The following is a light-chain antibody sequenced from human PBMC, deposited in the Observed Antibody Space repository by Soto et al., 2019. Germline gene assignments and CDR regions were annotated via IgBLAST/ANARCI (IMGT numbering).Light chain of an antibody. CDR2: AVT. CDR3: CSYAGSYTFVV. Sequence: QSALTQPRSVSGSPGQSVTISCTGTSSDVGGYNFVSWYQHHPGRAPRLMIYAVTKRPSGVPDRFSGSKFGNTASLTISGLQAEDEADYYCCSYAGSYTFVVFGGGTKLTVL. J-gene: IGLJ2*01. CDR1: SSDVGGYNF. V-gene: IGLV2-11*01.